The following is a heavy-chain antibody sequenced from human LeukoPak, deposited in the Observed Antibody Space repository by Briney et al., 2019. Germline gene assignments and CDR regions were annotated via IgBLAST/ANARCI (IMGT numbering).Heavy chain of an antibody. Sequence: GGSLRLSCGASGFTFSSYSMNWVRQAPGKGLEWISSISSSSSYIYYADSVKGRFIISRDNAQNSLYMQKNQLRTEDTAVYFCARDQCCGGSCYYTYWGQGTLVAVSS. CDR1: GFTFSSYS. D-gene: IGHD2-15*01. CDR3: ARDQCCGGSCYYTY. V-gene: IGHV3-21*01. J-gene: IGHJ4*02. CDR2: ISSSSSYI.